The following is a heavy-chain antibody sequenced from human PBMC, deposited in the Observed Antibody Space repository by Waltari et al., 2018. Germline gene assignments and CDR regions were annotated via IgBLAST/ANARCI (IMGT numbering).Heavy chain of an antibody. CDR1: GYSISSGYY. CDR3: AGPLNDLYYFDY. D-gene: IGHD3-9*01. J-gene: IGHJ4*02. Sequence: QVQLQESGPGLVKPSETLSLTCAVSGYSISSGYYWGWIRQPPGKGLEWMVSIYHIGSTYHNPSHKSRVTISVDTSKNQFSLKLSSVTAADTAVYYCAGPLNDLYYFDYWDQGTLVTVSS. V-gene: IGHV4-38-2*01. CDR2: IYHIGST.